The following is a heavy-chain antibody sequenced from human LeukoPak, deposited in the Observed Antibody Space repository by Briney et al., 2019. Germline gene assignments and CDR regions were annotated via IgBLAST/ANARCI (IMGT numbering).Heavy chain of an antibody. CDR2: ISGSGGST. CDR3: AKAPAAATKYYYGMDV. V-gene: IGHV3-23*01. CDR1: GFTFSSYA. Sequence: GGSLRLSCAASGFTFSSYAMGWVRQAPGKGLEWVSAISGSGGSTYYADSVKGRFTISRDNSKNTLFLHMNSLRVEDTAVYYCAKAPAAATKYYYGMDVWGQGTTVTVSS. D-gene: IGHD6-13*01. J-gene: IGHJ6*02.